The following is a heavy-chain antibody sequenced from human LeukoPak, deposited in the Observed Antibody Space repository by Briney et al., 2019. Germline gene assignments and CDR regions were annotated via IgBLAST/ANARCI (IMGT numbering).Heavy chain of an antibody. CDR1: GYTFTGYY. J-gene: IGHJ4*02. CDR2: INPNSGGT. V-gene: IGHV1-2*02. D-gene: IGHD5-12*01. CDR3: ARESGYDRGNSFDY. Sequence: ASLKVSCKASGYTFTGYYMHWVRQAPGQGLEWMGWINPNSGGTNYAQKFQGRVTMTRDTSISTAYMELSRLRSDDTAVYYCARESGYDRGNSFDYWGQGTLVTVSS.